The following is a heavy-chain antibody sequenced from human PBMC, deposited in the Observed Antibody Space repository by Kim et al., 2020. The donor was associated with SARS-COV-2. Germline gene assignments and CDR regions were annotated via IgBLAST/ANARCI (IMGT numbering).Heavy chain of an antibody. CDR3: ARFDY. V-gene: IGHV4-39*01. CDR2: IYYSGST. Sequence: IYYSGSTYYNPSLKSRVTISVDTSKNQFSLKLSSVTAADTAVYYCARFDYWGQGTLVTVSS. J-gene: IGHJ4*02.